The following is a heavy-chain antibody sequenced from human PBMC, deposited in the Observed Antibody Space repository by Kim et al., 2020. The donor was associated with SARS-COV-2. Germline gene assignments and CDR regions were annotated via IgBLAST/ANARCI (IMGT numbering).Heavy chain of an antibody. J-gene: IGHJ5*01. V-gene: IGHV4-34*01. CDR1: GGSFSGYF. D-gene: IGHD3-3*01. Sequence: SETLSLTCAVYGGSFSGYFWSWIRQPPGKGLEWIGEINHSGSTNYNPSLQSRVTISVDTSKNQFSLKLSSVTAADTAVYYCASIRVHTIFGVVASSDNW. CDR3: ASIRVHTIFGVVASSDNW. CDR2: INHSGST.